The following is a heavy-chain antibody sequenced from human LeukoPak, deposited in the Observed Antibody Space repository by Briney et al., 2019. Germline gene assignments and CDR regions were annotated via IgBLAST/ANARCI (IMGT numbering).Heavy chain of an antibody. CDR3: ARDNSVGDNAWWFDP. CDR1: GYTFTGYY. Sequence: EASVKVSCKASGYTFTGYYMHWVRQAPGQGLEWMGIINPSGGSTGYAQKFQGRVTMTRDMSTSTDYMELSSLRSEDTAIYYCARDNSVGDNAWWFDPWGQGTLVTVSS. V-gene: IGHV1-46*01. CDR2: INPSGGST. D-gene: IGHD1-26*01. J-gene: IGHJ5*02.